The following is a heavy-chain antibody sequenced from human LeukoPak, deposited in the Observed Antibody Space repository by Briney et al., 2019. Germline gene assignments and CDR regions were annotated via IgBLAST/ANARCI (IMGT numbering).Heavy chain of an antibody. J-gene: IGHJ4*02. CDR2: INPSGGST. CDR3: ARAIKKALDYYDSSGYYSQIFGY. D-gene: IGHD3-22*01. CDR1: GYTFTSYY. V-gene: IGHV1-2*02. Sequence: ASVKVSCKASGYTFTSYYMHWVRQAPGQGLEWMGIINPSGGSTNYAQKFQGGVTMTRDTSISTAYMELSRLRSDDTAVYYCARAIKKALDYYDSSGYYSQIFGYWGQGTLVTVSS.